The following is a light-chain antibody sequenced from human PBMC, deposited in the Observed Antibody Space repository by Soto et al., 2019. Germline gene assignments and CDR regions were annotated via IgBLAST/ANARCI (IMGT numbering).Light chain of an antibody. CDR1: SSDVGGYNY. CDR3: CSYAGSYTYV. Sequence: QSVLTQPRSVSGSPGQSVTISCTGTSSDVGGYNYVSWYQQHPGKAPKVMIYDVSKRPSGVPHRFSGSKSGNTASLTISGLKAEDEADYYCCSYAGSYTYVFGTGTKVTVL. J-gene: IGLJ1*01. CDR2: DVS. V-gene: IGLV2-11*01.